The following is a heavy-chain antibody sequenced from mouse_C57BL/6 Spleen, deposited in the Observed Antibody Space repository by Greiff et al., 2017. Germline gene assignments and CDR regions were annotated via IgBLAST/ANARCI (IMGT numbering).Heavy chain of an antibody. Sequence: VQLQESGAELVRPGASVTLSCKASGYTFTDYEMHWVKQTPVHGLEWIGAIDPETGGTDYNQKFKGKAILTADKSSSTAYMELRSLTSEDSAVYSCTRKGDYDYFDVWGTGTTVTVSS. J-gene: IGHJ1*03. D-gene: IGHD2-4*01. CDR2: IDPETGGT. CDR3: TRKGDYDYFDV. CDR1: GYTFTDYE. V-gene: IGHV1-15*01.